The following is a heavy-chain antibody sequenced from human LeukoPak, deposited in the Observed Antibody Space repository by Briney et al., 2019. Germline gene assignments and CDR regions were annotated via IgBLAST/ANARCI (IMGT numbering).Heavy chain of an antibody. V-gene: IGHV1-2*02. CDR2: INPSNGGT. D-gene: IGHD3-10*01. CDR1: GYTFTDYY. CDR3: ARVGYFGSGSYCPY. J-gene: IGHJ4*02. Sequence: ASVKVSCKASGYTFTDYYIHWVRQAPGQGLEWMGWINPSNGGTSFAQEFQGRVTMTRDTSISSAYMELSRLTSDDTAVYYCARVGYFGSGSYCPYWGQGTLVTVSS.